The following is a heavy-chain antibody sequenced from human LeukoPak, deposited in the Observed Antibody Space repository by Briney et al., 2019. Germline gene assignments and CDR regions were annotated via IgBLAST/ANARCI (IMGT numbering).Heavy chain of an antibody. CDR3: ARQYSGSYYSFDY. V-gene: IGHV4-39*01. J-gene: IGHJ4*02. D-gene: IGHD1-26*01. CDR1: GGSISTSSYY. Sequence: PSETLSLTCTVSGGSISTSSYYWGWIRQPPGKGLEWIGSIYYSGSTYYNPSLKSRVTISVDTSKNQFSLKLSSVTAADTAVYYCARQYSGSYYSFDYWGQGTLVTASS. CDR2: IYYSGST.